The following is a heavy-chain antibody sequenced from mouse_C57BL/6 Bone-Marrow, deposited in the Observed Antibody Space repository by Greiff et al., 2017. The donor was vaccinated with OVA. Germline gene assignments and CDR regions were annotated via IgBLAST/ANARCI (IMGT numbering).Heavy chain of an antibody. CDR1: GYTFTEYT. J-gene: IGHJ3*01. Sequence: VQLQQSGAELVKPGASVKLSCKASGYTFTEYTIHWVKQRSGQGLEWIGWFYPGSGSIKYNEKFKDKATLTADKSSSTVYMELSRLTSEDSAVYFCARHEGDYGSSYEGAWFAYWGQGTLVTVSA. CDR3: ARHEGDYGSSYEGAWFAY. CDR2: FYPGSGSI. D-gene: IGHD1-1*01. V-gene: IGHV1-62-2*01.